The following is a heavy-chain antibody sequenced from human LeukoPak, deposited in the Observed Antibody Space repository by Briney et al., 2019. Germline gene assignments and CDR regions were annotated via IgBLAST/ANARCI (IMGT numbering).Heavy chain of an antibody. CDR2: ISSSGSTI. D-gene: IGHD1-26*01. Sequence: GGSLRLSCAASGFTLSDYYMSWIRQAPGKGLEWVSYISSSGSTIYYADSVKGRFTISRDNAKNSLYLQMNSLRAEDTAVYYCARSIVGAPYNWFDPWGQGTLVTVSS. J-gene: IGHJ5*02. V-gene: IGHV3-11*01. CDR3: ARSIVGAPYNWFDP. CDR1: GFTLSDYY.